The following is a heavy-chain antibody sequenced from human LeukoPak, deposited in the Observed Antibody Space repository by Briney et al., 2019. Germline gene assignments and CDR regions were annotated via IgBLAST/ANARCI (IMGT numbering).Heavy chain of an antibody. D-gene: IGHD2-2*01. CDR2: IYYSGST. Sequence: SETLSLTCTVSGGSISSYYWSWIRQPPGKGLEWIGYIYYSGSTNYNPSLKSRVTISVDTSKNQFSLKLSSVTAADTAVYYCARESGYCSSTSCYSSGWFDPWGQGTLVAVSS. CDR1: GGSISSYY. CDR3: ARESGYCSSTSCYSSGWFDP. J-gene: IGHJ5*02. V-gene: IGHV4-59*01.